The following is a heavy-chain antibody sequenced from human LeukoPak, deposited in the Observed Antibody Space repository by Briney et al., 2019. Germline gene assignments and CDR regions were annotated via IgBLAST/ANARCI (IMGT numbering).Heavy chain of an antibody. D-gene: IGHD6-6*01. Sequence: GGSLRLSCVASGFIFNNYAMNWVRQAPGKGLEWVSVIYSGGSTYYADSVKGRFTISRDNSKNTLYLQMNSLRAEDTAVYYCARSAIAARDDDFDYWGQGTLVTVSS. J-gene: IGHJ4*02. CDR3: ARSAIAARDDDFDY. CDR1: GFIFNNYA. V-gene: IGHV3-53*01. CDR2: IYSGGST.